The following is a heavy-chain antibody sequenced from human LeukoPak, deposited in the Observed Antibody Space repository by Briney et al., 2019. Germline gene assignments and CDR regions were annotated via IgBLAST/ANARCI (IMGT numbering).Heavy chain of an antibody. V-gene: IGHV3-20*04. CDR2: INLNGGST. D-gene: IGHD2-8*02. CDR1: GFTFDDYG. Sequence: RPGGSLRLSCAASGFTFDDYGMSWVRQAPGKGLEWVSGINLNGGSTGYADSVKGRCTISRDNAKNSLYLQMNSLRAEDTGVYYCGTDTAGHAFDIGGQGTMVTVSS. CDR3: GTDTAGHAFDI. J-gene: IGHJ3*02.